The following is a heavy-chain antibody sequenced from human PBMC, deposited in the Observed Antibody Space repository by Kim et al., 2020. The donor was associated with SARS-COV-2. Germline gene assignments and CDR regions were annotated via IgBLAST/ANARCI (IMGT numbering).Heavy chain of an antibody. CDR3: ARVGNPITYYDILTGYGGWLDP. J-gene: IGHJ5*02. CDR2: INPNSGGT. CDR1: GYTFTGYY. V-gene: IGHV1-2*06. D-gene: IGHD3-9*01. Sequence: ASVKVSCKASGYTFTGYYIHWVRQAPGQGLEWMGRINPNSGGTNYAQKFQGRVTMTRDTSISTAYMELNRLRSDDTAVYYCARVGNPITYYDILTGYGGWLDPWGQGTLVTVSS.